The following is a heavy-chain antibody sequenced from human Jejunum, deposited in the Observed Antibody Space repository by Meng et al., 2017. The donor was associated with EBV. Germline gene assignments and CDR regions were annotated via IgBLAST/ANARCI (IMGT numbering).Heavy chain of an antibody. D-gene: IGHD2/OR15-2a*01. CDR2: TYYRSKWGD. J-gene: IGHJ4*02. V-gene: IGHV6-1*01. CDR1: GDTISNNGAS. CDR3: ARDFLWAFDY. Sequence: QVQLQQSGPGLVEPPQTLSLTCAISGDTISNNGASWNWIRQSPSRGLEWLGRTYYRSKWGDDYAESVKSRITINPDTSKNQFSLQLNSVTPEDTAVYFCARDFLWAFDYWGQGTLVTVSS.